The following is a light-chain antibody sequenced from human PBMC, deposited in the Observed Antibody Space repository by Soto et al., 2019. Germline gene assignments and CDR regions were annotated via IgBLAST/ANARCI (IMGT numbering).Light chain of an antibody. J-gene: IGLJ1*01. Sequence: QSALTQPRSVSGSPGQSVTISCTGTSSDVGGYNYVSWYQQHPGKAPKLMLHDVSKRPSGVPDRFSGSKSGNTASLTISGLQAEDEADYHCCSYAGSYVYVFGTGTKVTVL. V-gene: IGLV2-11*01. CDR3: CSYAGSYVYV. CDR1: SSDVGGYNY. CDR2: DVS.